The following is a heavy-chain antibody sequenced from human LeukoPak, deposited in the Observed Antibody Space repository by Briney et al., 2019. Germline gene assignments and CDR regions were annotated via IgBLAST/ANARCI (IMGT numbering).Heavy chain of an antibody. V-gene: IGHV3-33*06. CDR3: AKGFWNGYYYFDS. D-gene: IGHD3-3*01. CDR2: IWYDGSNK. Sequence: GGSLRLSCAASGFTFSSYGMHWVRQAPGKGLEWVAVIWYDGSNKYYADSVKGRFTISRDNSKKTLYLQMNSLRVEDTAVYYCAKGFWNGYYYFDSWGQGTLVTVSS. J-gene: IGHJ4*02. CDR1: GFTFSSYG.